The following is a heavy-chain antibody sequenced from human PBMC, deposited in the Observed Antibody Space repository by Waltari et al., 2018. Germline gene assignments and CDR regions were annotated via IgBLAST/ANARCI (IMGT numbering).Heavy chain of an antibody. CDR2: MNRYGSDT. J-gene: IGHJ3*02. CDR1: GFTFSSFW. Sequence: EGQLVESGGGLVQPGGSLKLSCAASGFTFSSFWMHWVRQVPGQGLVWVSRMNRYGSDTSYADSVRGLFTVSRDNAKNMAYLQMNSLRAEDTAIYYCTRDSPSWIWGQGTMVSVSS. CDR3: TRDSPSWI. V-gene: IGHV3-74*01.